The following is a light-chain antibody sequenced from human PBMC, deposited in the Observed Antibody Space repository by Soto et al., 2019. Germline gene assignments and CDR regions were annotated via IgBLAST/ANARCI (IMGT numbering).Light chain of an antibody. V-gene: IGKV3-15*01. CDR1: EMVSRK. Sequence: EIEITQSPATLSLAPGERVTLSCRASEMVSRKLVWYQQKPGQAPIRLIYGASTRATGIPXRFXGSGXGXXFXLTISSLQSEDFPVYYCQQYTNWPKTFGQGTKRDI. J-gene: IGKJ1*01. CDR2: GAS. CDR3: QQYTNWPKT.